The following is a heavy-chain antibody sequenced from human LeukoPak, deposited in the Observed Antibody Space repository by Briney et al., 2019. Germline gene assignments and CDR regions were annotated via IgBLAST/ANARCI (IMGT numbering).Heavy chain of an antibody. V-gene: IGHV3-53*01. J-gene: IGHJ4*02. Sequence: GGSLRLSCAASGFSVSSNYITWVRQAPGKGLEWVSVIYSDGSTKYADSVKARFTVSRDNSKNTVYLQMNSLRVEDTAVYYCARATLDNWGQGTLVTVSS. CDR1: GFSVSSNY. CDR2: IYSDGST. CDR3: ARATLDN.